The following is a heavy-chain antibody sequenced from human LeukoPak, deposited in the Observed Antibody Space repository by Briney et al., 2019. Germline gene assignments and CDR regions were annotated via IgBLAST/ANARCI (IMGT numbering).Heavy chain of an antibody. V-gene: IGHV3-23*01. J-gene: IGHJ6*03. CDR2: LSGDGGTT. CDR1: GFTFSSYA. Sequence: GGSLRLSCAASGFTFSSYAMSWVRQSPGKGLEWGSSLSGDGGTTDYADSVKGRFTISRGNSKNTLYLQMNSLRVEDTAVYYCARDPGPYGDYMDVWGKGTTVTVSS. D-gene: IGHD1-1*01. CDR3: ARDPGPYGDYMDV.